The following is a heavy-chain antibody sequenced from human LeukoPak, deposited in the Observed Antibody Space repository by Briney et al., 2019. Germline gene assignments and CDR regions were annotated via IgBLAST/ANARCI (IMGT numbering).Heavy chain of an antibody. CDR3: PTGYECCMPFLFDP. D-gene: IGHD2-8*01. CDR1: GVTLSNAG. J-gene: IGHJ5*02. V-gene: IGHV3-15*01. Sequence: PGGSLRLSCAASGVTLSNAGMSSVRQAAGPGLEWVGRIKGNTDGGTTDYAAPVKGRFTFSRDGSKNTLYLQMSSLKAEDTAVFSWPTGYECCMPFLFDPWGQATLVTVSS. CDR2: IKGNTDGGTT.